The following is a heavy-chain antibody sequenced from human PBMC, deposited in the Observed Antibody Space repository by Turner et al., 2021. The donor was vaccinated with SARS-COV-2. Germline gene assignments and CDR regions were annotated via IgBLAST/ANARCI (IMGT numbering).Heavy chain of an antibody. D-gene: IGHD3-22*01. CDR1: GFTVSSNY. CDR3: ASEQDSSGFVGMDV. Sequence: EVQLVESGGGLVQPGGSLRLSCAASGFTVSSNYMSWVRQAPVKGLECVSIIYSGGRTYYADSVKGRFTISRDNSKNTLYLQMNSLGAEDTAVYYCASEQDSSGFVGMDVWGQGTTVTVSS. V-gene: IGHV3-66*01. J-gene: IGHJ6*02. CDR2: IYSGGRT.